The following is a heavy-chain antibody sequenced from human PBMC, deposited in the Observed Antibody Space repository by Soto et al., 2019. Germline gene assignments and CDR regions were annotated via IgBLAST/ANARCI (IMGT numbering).Heavy chain of an antibody. CDR2: VSNEGSK. CDR3: TATPRNGMGV. Sequence: EVQLVESGGGLVQPGGSLRLACAGSGFRVSDYWMHWVRQAPGKGLVWVSRVSNEGSKEYADFVKGRFTLTKDNAKNTFYLEMDSLSVEDTAVYYCTATPRNGMGVWGQGTKVTVAS. J-gene: IGHJ6*02. V-gene: IGHV3-74*01. CDR1: GFRVSDYW.